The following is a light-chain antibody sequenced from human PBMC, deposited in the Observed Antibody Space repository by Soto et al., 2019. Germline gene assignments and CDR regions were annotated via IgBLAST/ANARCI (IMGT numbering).Light chain of an antibody. J-gene: IGLJ2*01. Sequence: QSASTQPPSASGSPGQSVTIPCTGTSSDVGDYNYVSWYQQHPGKVPKLLIYEVSKRPSGVPDRFSGSKSGNTASLTVSGLQAEDEADYYCSSFVGSPVVFGGGTKVTVL. CDR2: EVS. CDR1: SSDVGDYNY. CDR3: SSFVGSPVV. V-gene: IGLV2-8*01.